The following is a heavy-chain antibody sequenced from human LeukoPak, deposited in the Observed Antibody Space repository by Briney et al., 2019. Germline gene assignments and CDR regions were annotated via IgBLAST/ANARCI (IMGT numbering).Heavy chain of an antibody. Sequence: GESLRLSCAASGFTLSSHGMSWVRQAPGKGLEWVSTISGSGDNTYYADSVKGRFTISRDNSKNTLYLQMNSLRAEDTAVYYCARVTYGSGTYGAFDYWGQGTLVTVSS. CDR2: ISGSGDNT. CDR1: GFTLSSHG. D-gene: IGHD3-10*01. J-gene: IGHJ4*02. CDR3: ARVTYGSGTYGAFDY. V-gene: IGHV3-23*01.